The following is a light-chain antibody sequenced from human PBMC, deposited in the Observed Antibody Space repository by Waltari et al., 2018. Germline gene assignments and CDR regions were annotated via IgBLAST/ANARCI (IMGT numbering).Light chain of an antibody. Sequence: QSALTQPASVSGSPGQSITISCTGTSSDVGAYKYVSWYQQHPDKAPKLIIFDVSDRPSGVSYRFSGSKSGNTASLTISGLQAEDEADYYCSSYTSSMTYVFGTATKVTVL. J-gene: IGLJ1*01. V-gene: IGLV2-14*03. CDR3: SSYTSSMTYV. CDR1: SSDVGAYKY. CDR2: DVS.